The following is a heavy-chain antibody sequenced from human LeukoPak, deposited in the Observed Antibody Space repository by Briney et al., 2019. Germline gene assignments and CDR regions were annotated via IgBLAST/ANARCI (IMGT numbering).Heavy chain of an antibody. D-gene: IGHD5-18*01. Sequence: GGSLRLSCAASGFTFSSYSMNWVRQAPGKGLEWVSSISSSSGYIYYADSVKGRFTISRDNAKNSLYLQMNSLRAEDTAVYYCARDGYSYGTNYFDYWGQGTLVTVSS. J-gene: IGHJ4*02. CDR3: ARDGYSYGTNYFDY. CDR1: GFTFSSYS. CDR2: ISSSSGYI. V-gene: IGHV3-21*01.